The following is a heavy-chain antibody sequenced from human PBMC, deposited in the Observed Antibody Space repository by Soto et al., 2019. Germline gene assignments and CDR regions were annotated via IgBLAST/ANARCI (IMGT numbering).Heavy chain of an antibody. D-gene: IGHD5-18*01. CDR3: ARSSGGYNDGYGGN. CDR2: IWYDGSNK. Sequence: QVQLVESGGGVVQPGRSLRLSCAASGFTFSSYGMHWVRQXPGKGLEWVAVIWYDGSNKYYADSVKGRFTISRENSKNTLYLQMNSLRAEDTAVYYCARSSGGYNDGYGGNWGQGTLVTVSS. V-gene: IGHV3-33*01. J-gene: IGHJ4*02. CDR1: GFTFSSYG.